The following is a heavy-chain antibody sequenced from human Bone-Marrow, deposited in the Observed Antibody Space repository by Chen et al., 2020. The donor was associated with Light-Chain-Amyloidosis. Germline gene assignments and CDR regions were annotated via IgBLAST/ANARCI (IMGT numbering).Heavy chain of an antibody. CDR3: ARGEVTTSFYYYGMDV. V-gene: IGHV1-2*04. CDR2: INPNSGGT. CDR1: GYTFTGYY. Sequence: QVQLVQSGAEVKKPGASVKVSCKASGYTFTGYYMHWVRQAPGQGLEWMGWINPNSGGTNYAQKFQGWVTMTRDTSISTAYMELSRLRSGDTAVYYCARGEVTTSFYYYGMDVWGQGTTVTVSS. D-gene: IGHD4-17*01. J-gene: IGHJ6*02.